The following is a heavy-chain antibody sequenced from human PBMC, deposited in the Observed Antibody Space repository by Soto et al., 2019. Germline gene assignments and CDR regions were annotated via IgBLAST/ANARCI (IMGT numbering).Heavy chain of an antibody. J-gene: IGHJ3*02. V-gene: IGHV3-23*01. D-gene: IGHD2-2*01. CDR1: GFTCGSYA. CDR2: ISGSGGST. CDR3: AKDDIITRGAFDI. Sequence: GGSLRVSCAASGFTCGSYARSWVRQAPGKGLEWVSAISGSGGSTYYADSVKGRFTISRDNSKNTLYLQMNSLRAEDTAVYYCAKDDIITRGAFDIWGQGTMLTVSS.